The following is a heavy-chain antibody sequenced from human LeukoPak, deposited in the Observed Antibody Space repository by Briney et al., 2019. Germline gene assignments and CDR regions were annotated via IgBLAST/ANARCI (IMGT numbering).Heavy chain of an antibody. Sequence: SETLSLTCTVSGGSISSGSYYWGWIRQPPGKGLEWIGSIFYSGSTYYNPSLKNRVTISVDTSKNQFSLKLSSVTAADTAVYYCARGGSYTMVKNYWGQGTLVTVSS. CDR3: ARGGSYTMVKNY. J-gene: IGHJ4*02. D-gene: IGHD1-26*01. CDR2: IFYSGST. CDR1: GGSISSGSYY. V-gene: IGHV4-39*07.